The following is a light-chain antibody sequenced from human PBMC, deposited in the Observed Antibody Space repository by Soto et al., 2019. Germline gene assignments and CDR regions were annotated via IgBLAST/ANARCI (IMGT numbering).Light chain of an antibody. Sequence: EIVMTQSPANLSVSPGERATLSCRASQSISSNLAWYQQKPGQGPRLLIYGASTRATGIPARFSGSGSGTEFTLTISSLQPEDFAVYYCQQYNKWPPYTFGQGTKLEIK. CDR1: QSISSN. V-gene: IGKV3-15*01. CDR2: GAS. J-gene: IGKJ2*01. CDR3: QQYNKWPPYT.